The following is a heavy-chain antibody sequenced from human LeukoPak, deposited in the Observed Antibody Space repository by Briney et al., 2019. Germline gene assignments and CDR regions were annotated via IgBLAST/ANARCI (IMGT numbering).Heavy chain of an antibody. V-gene: IGHV4-34*01. CDR2: INHSGST. CDR1: GASFSDYY. CDR3: ARGTGKQQLVPCSY. D-gene: IGHD6-13*01. Sequence: PSETLSLTCAVYGASFSDYYWSWIRQPPGKGLEWIGEINHSGSTNYNPSLKSRVTISVDTSKNQFSLKLSSVTAADTAVYYCARGTGKQQLVPCSYWGQGTLVTVSS. J-gene: IGHJ4*02.